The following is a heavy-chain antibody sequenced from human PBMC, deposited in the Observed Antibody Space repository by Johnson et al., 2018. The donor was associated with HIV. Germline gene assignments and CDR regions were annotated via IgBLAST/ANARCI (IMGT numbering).Heavy chain of an antibody. Sequence: QVQLVESGGGVVQPGRSLRLSCAASGFTFSSYGVHWVRQAPGKGLEWVAVMYYDGSNKYYADSVKGRFTISRDNSRNTLYLQMNSLRAEDTAVYYCARPWLGAFDIWGQGTMVTVSS. CDR3: ARPWLGAFDI. J-gene: IGHJ3*02. CDR2: MYYDGSNK. CDR1: GFTFSSYG. D-gene: IGHD3-22*01. V-gene: IGHV3-33*01.